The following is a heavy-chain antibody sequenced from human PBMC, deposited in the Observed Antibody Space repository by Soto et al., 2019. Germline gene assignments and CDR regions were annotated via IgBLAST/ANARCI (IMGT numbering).Heavy chain of an antibody. D-gene: IGHD3-22*01. CDR2: IYYSGST. V-gene: IGHV4-31*03. CDR3: ARGAQRITMIVVVPEFDY. Sequence: ALSLTCTVSGGSISSGGYYWSWIRQHPGKGLEWIGYIYYSGSTYYNPSLKSRVTISVDTSKNQFSLKLSSVTAADTAVYYCARGAQRITMIVVVPEFDYWGQGTLVTVS. J-gene: IGHJ4*02. CDR1: GGSISSGGYY.